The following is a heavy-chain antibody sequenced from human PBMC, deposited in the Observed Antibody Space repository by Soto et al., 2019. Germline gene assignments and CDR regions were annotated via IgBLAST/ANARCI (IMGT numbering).Heavy chain of an antibody. J-gene: IGHJ6*02. CDR3: ARDRGYCSGGSCSVDV. CDR2: IYYSGST. D-gene: IGHD2-15*01. V-gene: IGHV4-31*03. CDR1: GGSISSGGYY. Sequence: TLSLTCTVSGGSISSGGYYWSWIRQPPGKGLEWIGYIYYSGSTYYNPSLKGRVTISVDTSKNQFSLKLSSVTAADTAVYYCARDRGYCSGGSCSVDVWGQGTTVTVSS.